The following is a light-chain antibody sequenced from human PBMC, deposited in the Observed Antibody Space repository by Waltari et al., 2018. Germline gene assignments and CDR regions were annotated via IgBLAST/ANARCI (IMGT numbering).Light chain of an antibody. V-gene: IGLV2-14*01. Sequence: QSALTQPASVSGSPGQLITISCTGTSSDVGGYNYVSWYQQHPGKAPKLMIYDVSNRPSGVSNRFSGSKSGNTASLTISGLQAEDEADYYCSSYTSSSTFNWVFGGGTKLTVL. J-gene: IGLJ3*02. CDR3: SSYTSSSTFNWV. CDR2: DVS. CDR1: SSDVGGYNY.